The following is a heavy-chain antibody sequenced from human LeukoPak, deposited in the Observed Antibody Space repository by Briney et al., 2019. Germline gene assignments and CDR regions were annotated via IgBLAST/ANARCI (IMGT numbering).Heavy chain of an antibody. CDR1: GFTFRTCA. V-gene: IGHV3-23*01. CDR2: ISSSGGSP. J-gene: IGHJ4*02. Sequence: GGSLRLSCVASGFTFRTCALSWVRQARGKGLEWVSAISSSGGSPYYADSVNGRFTISRDNSKNTLYLQMNSLRAEDTALYYCAKDQALSLSSSRALDYWGQGTLVTVSS. D-gene: IGHD2-2*01. CDR3: AKDQALSLSSSRALDY.